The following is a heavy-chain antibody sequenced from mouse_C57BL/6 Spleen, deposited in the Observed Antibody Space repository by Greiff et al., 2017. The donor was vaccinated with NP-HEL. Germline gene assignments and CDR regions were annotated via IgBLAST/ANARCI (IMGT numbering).Heavy chain of an antibody. V-gene: IGHV3-6*01. J-gene: IGHJ3*01. Sequence: DVHLVESGPGLVKPSQSLSLTCSVTGYSITSGYYWNWIRQFPGNKLEWMGYISYDGSNNYNPSLKNRISITRDTSKNQFFLKLNSVTTEDTATYYCAREDYLDAYWGQGTLVTVSA. CDR3: AREDYLDAY. CDR1: GYSITSGYY. D-gene: IGHD2-4*01. CDR2: ISYDGSN.